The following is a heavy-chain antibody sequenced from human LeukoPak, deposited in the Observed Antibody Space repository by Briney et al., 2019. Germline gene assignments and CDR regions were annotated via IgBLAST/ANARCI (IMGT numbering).Heavy chain of an antibody. J-gene: IGHJ4*02. CDR3: ATGGGGFGDPSFDY. V-gene: IGHV1-24*01. CDR1: GYTLTELS. Sequence: GASVKVSCKVSGYTLTELSMHWVRQAPGRGLEWLGGFDPEDGETLYAQRFQGRVTMTEDTSTGTAYMDLSSLKSEDTAVYYCATGGGGFGDPSFDYWGQGTLVTVSS. CDR2: FDPEDGET. D-gene: IGHD3-10*01.